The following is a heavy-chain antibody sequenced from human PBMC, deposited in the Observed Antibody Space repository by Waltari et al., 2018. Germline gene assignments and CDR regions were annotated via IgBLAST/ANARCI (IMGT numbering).Heavy chain of an antibody. CDR3: ARESRGYSSSSYYYYYGMDV. V-gene: IGHV1-69*01. J-gene: IGHJ6*02. D-gene: IGHD6-6*01. CDR1: GGTFSRYA. CDR2: IIPIFGTA. Sequence: QVQLVQSGAEVKKPESSVTVSCKASGGTFSRYAISCVRQPHVQGLEWMGGIIPIFGTANYAQKFQGRVTITADESTSTAYMELSSLRSEDTAVYYCARESRGYSSSSYYYYYGMDVWGQGTTVTVSS.